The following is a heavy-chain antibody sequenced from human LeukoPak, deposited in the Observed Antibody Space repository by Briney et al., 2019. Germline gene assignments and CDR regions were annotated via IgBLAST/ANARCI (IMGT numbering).Heavy chain of an antibody. CDR2: ISGDGSTI. CDR1: GFXFSSNW. Sequence: GGSLRLSCAASGFXFSSNWMHWVRQVPGKGLVWVSRISGDGSTIDYADSVRARFTISRDNAKNTVYLQMNSLRAEDTAVYYCTRSVDYWGQGTLVTVSS. J-gene: IGHJ4*02. V-gene: IGHV3-74*01. CDR3: TRSVDY.